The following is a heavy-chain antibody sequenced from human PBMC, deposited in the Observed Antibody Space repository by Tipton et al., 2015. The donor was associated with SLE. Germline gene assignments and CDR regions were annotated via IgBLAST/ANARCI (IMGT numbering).Heavy chain of an antibody. J-gene: IGHJ5*02. CDR2: IYYCGNT. V-gene: IGHV4-39*07. CDR3: ARRQWLRQGILDA. D-gene: IGHD6-19*01. Sequence: TLSLTCTVSGDSITSSLFYWGCFRQPPRKGLEGSGRIYYCGNTYYNPSLKSRVTISVDTSKNQFSLKLTSVPAADTAVYYCARRQWLRQGILDAWGQGTLVTVSS. CDR1: GDSITSSLFY.